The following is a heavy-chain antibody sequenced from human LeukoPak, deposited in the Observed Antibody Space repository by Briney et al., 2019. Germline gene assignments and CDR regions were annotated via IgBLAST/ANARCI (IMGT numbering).Heavy chain of an antibody. CDR3: AKRGVVIRVILVGFHKEAYYFDS. J-gene: IGHJ4*02. CDR1: GITLSNYG. D-gene: IGHD3-22*01. Sequence: GGSLRLSCAVSGITLSNYGMSWVRQAPGKGLEWVAGISDSGGRTNYADSVKGRFTISRDNHKNTLYLQMNSLRAEDTAVYFCAKRGVVIRVILVGFHKEAYYFDSWGQGALVTVSS. CDR2: ISDSGGRT. V-gene: IGHV3-23*01.